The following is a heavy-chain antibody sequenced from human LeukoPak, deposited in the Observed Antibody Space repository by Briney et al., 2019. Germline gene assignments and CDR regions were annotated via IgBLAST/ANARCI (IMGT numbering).Heavy chain of an antibody. CDR3: ADPGVGY. CDR2: IKQNGSGK. V-gene: IGHV3-7*01. CDR1: GFTFSSLW. J-gene: IGHJ4*02. D-gene: IGHD2-8*01. Sequence: GGSLRLSCAASGFTFSSLWMSWVRQAPGKGLEWVANIKQNGSGKSYVDSVKGRFTISRDNAQNSLYLQMNNLRADDTAVYYCADPGVGYWGQGTLVTVSS.